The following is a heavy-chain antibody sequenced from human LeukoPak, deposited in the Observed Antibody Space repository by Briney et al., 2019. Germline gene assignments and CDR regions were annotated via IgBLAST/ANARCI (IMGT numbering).Heavy chain of an antibody. J-gene: IGHJ4*02. D-gene: IGHD4-17*01. CDR1: GFTFSSYV. Sequence: PGRSLRLSCAASGFTFSSYVMHWVRQAPGKGLEWVAIISYDGSNEYYADSVKGRFTISRDNSKNTLYLQMNSLRAEDTAVYYCARGMTTVTAAAYWGQGTLVTVSS. CDR3: ARGMTTVTAAAY. CDR2: ISYDGSNE. V-gene: IGHV3-30*04.